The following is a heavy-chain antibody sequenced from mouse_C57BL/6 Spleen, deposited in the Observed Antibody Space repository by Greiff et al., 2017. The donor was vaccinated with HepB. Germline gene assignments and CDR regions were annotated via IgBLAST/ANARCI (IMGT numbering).Heavy chain of an antibody. J-gene: IGHJ1*03. D-gene: IGHD4-1*01. Sequence: QVQLQQSGAELVKPGASVKISCKASGYAFRSYWMNWVKQRPGKGLEWIGQIYPGDGDTNYNGKFKGKATLTADKSSSTAYMQLSRLTSEDAAVYFCARRGLTDWYFDVWGTGTTVTVSS. CDR3: ARRGLTDWYFDV. V-gene: IGHV1-80*01. CDR1: GYAFRSYW. CDR2: IYPGDGDT.